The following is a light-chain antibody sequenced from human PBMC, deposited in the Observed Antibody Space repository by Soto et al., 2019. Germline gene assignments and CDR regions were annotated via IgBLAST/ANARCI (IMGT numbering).Light chain of an antibody. CDR1: QSLSSRN. V-gene: IGKV3-20*01. CDR3: QQYGSSPIT. Sequence: GLTQSPGTVSLSPGERATLSCRASQSLSSRNLAWYQQKPGQAPRLLIYGASSRATGIPDRFSGGGSGTDFTLTISRLEPEDFAVYYCQQYGSSPITFGQGTLLEIK. CDR2: GAS. J-gene: IGKJ5*01.